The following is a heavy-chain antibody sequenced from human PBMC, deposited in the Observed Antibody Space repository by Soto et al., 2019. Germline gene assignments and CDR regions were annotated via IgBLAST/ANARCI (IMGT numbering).Heavy chain of an antibody. Sequence: QVQLVQSGAEVRKPGASVKVSCKASGYTFTSYDINWVRQATGQGLEWMGWMNSNSGNTGYAQKFQGRVTITRNTSIRTAYMELSSLRSEDTAVYYCARRNILGGGFGLYYYYYLDVWGKGTTVTVSS. D-gene: IGHD1-26*01. CDR3: ARRNILGGGFGLYYYYYLDV. V-gene: IGHV1-8*01. CDR2: MNSNSGNT. J-gene: IGHJ6*03. CDR1: GYTFTSYD.